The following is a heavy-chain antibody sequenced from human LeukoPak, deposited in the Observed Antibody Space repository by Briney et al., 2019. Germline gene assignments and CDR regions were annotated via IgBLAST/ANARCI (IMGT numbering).Heavy chain of an antibody. Sequence: SETLSLTCTVSGGSISSSSAYWGWIRQPPGKGLEWIRNIYYSKNTYYNPSLKSRVTIPADTSKNQFSLTLGSVSATDTAVYYCVSPRGFSYGYFDYWGQGTLVTVSS. CDR1: GGSISSSSAY. D-gene: IGHD5-18*01. V-gene: IGHV4-39*01. J-gene: IGHJ4*02. CDR3: VSPRGFSYGYFDY. CDR2: IYYSKNT.